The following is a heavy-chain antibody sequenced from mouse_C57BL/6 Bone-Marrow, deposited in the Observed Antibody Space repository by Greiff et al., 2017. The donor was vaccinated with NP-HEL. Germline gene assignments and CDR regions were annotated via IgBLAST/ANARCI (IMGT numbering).Heavy chain of an antibody. Sequence: QVQLQQSGAELVRPGSSVKLSCKASGYTFTSYWMDWVKQRPGQGLEWIGNIYPSDSETHYNQKFKDKATLTVDKSSSTAYMQLSSLTSEDSAVYYCQDGSYDGRRYYFDYWGQGTTLTVSS. V-gene: IGHV1-61*01. D-gene: IGHD2-12*01. CDR3: QDGSYDGRRYYFDY. CDR1: GYTFTSYW. J-gene: IGHJ2*01. CDR2: IYPSDSET.